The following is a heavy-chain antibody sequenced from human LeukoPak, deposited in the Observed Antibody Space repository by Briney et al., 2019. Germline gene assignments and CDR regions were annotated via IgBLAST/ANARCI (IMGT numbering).Heavy chain of an antibody. V-gene: IGHV4-34*01. D-gene: IGHD3-16*02. CDR1: GGSFSGYY. CDR3: ARSDYVWGSYRYKWFDP. J-gene: IGHJ5*02. CDR2: INHSGST. Sequence: SETLSLTCAVYGGSFSGYYWSWIRQPPGKGLEWIGEINHSGSTNYNPSLKSRVTISADTSKNQFSLKLSSVTAADTAVYYCARSDYVWGSYRYKWFDPWGQGTLVTVSS.